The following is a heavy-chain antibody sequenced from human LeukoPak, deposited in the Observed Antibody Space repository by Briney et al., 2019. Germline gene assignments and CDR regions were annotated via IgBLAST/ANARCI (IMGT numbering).Heavy chain of an antibody. J-gene: IGHJ4*02. D-gene: IGHD1-26*01. Sequence: GGSLRLSCAASGFTFSSYGMHWVRQAPGKGLEWVAFIRYDGSNKYYADSVKGRFTISRDNSKNTLYLQMNSLRAEDTAVYYCAKDRDEWGSLVHYFDYWGQGTLVTVSS. CDR3: AKDRDEWGSLVHYFDY. CDR2: IRYDGSNK. CDR1: GFTFSSYG. V-gene: IGHV3-30*02.